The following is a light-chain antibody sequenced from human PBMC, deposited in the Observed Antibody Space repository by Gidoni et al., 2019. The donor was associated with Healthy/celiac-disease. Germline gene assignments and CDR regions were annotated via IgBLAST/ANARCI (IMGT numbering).Light chain of an antibody. CDR1: QDISNY. V-gene: IGKV1-33*01. CDR3: QQYDNRPLT. CDR2: DAS. J-gene: IGKJ4*01. Sequence: DIQMTQSPSSLSASVGDRVTITCPASQDISNYLNWYQQKPGKAPKLLIYDASNLETGVPSRFSGSGSGTAFTFTISSLQPEDIATYYCQQYDNRPLTFGGGTKVEIK.